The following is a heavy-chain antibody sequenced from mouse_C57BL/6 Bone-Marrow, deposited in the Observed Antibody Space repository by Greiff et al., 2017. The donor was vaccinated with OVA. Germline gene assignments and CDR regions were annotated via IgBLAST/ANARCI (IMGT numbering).Heavy chain of an antibody. CDR3: TRGGYHRDY. V-gene: IGHV1-15*01. CDR1: GYTFTDYE. CDR2: IDPETGGT. Sequence: QVQLQQSGAELVRPGASVTLSCKASGYTFTDYEMHWVKQTPVHGLEWIGAIDPETGGTAYNQKFKGKAILTADKSSSTAYMELRSLTSEDSAVYYGTRGGYHRDYWGKGTTLTVSS. D-gene: IGHD2-2*01. J-gene: IGHJ2*01.